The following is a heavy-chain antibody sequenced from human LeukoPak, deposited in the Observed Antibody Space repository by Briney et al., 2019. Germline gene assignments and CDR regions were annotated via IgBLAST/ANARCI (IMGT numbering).Heavy chain of an antibody. D-gene: IGHD3-10*01. CDR1: GYTFTGYF. Sequence: ASVKVSCKASGYTFTGYFIHWVRQAPGQGLEWMGWINPNSGGTNYAQKFQGRVTMTRDTSISTAYMELNSLRSDDTAVYYCARGVGLLWFGELSYHDAFDIWGQGTMVTVSS. V-gene: IGHV1-2*02. J-gene: IGHJ3*02. CDR2: INPNSGGT. CDR3: ARGVGLLWFGELSYHDAFDI.